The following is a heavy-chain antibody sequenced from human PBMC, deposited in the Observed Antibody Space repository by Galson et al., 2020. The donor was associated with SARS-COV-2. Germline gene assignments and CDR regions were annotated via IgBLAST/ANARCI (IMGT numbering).Heavy chain of an antibody. V-gene: IGHV2-5*02. J-gene: IGHJ4*02. CDR3: AHRPKPITTVTTSINYFDY. CDR1: GFSLSTSGVG. CDR2: IYWDGDK. Sequence: KMSGPTLVKPTQTLTLTCTFSGFSLSTSGVGVGWIRQPPGKALEWLAVIYWDGDKRYCPSLKSRLTITTDTPKKQVVLTMTNMDPVDTATNYCAHRPKPITTVTTSINYFDYWGQGTLVTVSS. D-gene: IGHD4-17*01.